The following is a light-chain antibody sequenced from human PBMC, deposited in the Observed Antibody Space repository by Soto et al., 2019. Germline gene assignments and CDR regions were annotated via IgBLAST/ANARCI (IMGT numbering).Light chain of an antibody. CDR2: AAS. J-gene: IGKJ5*01. CDR1: QSISSY. CDR3: QQSYSTPIA. V-gene: IGKV1-39*01. Sequence: DIQMTQSPFSLSASVGDRVTITCRASQSISSYLNWYQQKPGKAPNLLIYAASSLQSGVPSRFSGSGSGTDFTLTISSLQPEDVATYYCQQSYSTPIAFGQGTRLEIK.